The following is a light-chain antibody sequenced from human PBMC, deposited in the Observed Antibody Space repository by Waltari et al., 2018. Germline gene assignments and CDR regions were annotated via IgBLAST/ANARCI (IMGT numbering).Light chain of an antibody. CDR1: QGISNY. CDR2: AAS. CDR3: QHYYNIPLT. V-gene: IGKV1D-8*03. J-gene: IGKJ4*01. Sequence: VVWMTQSPSLLSASTGDRVTISCRMTQGISNYFSTKTWKAPDLLIYAASTFQSGVPSRFSGSGSGTDFTLTISTLQAEDVAVYYCQHYYNIPLTFGRGTRVEIK.